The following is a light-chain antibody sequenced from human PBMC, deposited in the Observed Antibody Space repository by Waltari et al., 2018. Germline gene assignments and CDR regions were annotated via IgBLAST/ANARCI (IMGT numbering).Light chain of an antibody. J-gene: IGKJ1*01. CDR3: QQTYTTPRT. CDR1: QKISSY. V-gene: IGKV1-39*01. CDR2: DAS. Sequence: ASVEDRVTITCRASQKISSYLNWYQQKPGTAPRLLIYDASRLQSGVPSRFSGSGSGTDFTLTISSLQPEDFGTYYCQQTYTTPRTFGQGTKVETK.